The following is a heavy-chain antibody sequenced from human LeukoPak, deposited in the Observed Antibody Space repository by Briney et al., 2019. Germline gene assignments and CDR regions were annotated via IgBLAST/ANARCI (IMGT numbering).Heavy chain of an antibody. CDR1: GFTFSSYA. CDR3: AKDQVLQGYSSSWPDY. D-gene: IGHD6-13*01. CDR2: ISGSGGST. J-gene: IGHJ4*02. Sequence: GGSLRLSCAASGFTFSSYAMSWVRQAPGKGLEWVSAISGSGGSTYYADSVKGRFTISRDNSKNTLYLQMNSLRAEDTAVYYCAKDQVLQGYSSSWPDYWGQGTLVTVSS. V-gene: IGHV3-23*01.